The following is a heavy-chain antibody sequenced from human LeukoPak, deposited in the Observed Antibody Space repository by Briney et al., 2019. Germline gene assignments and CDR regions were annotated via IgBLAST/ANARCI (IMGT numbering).Heavy chain of an antibody. Sequence: SETLSLTCTVSGGSISSYYWSWIRQPPGKGLEWSGYIYYSGSTNYNPSLKSRVTISVDTSKNQFSLKLSSVTAADTAVYYCARDRSTYYDGSGYLYYWGQGTLVTVSS. D-gene: IGHD3-22*01. J-gene: IGHJ4*02. CDR3: ARDRSTYYDGSGYLYY. CDR2: IYYSGST. V-gene: IGHV4-59*12. CDR1: GGSISSYY.